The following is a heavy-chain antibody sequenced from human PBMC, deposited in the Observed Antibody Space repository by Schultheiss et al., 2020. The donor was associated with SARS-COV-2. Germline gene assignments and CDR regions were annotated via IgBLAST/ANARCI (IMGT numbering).Heavy chain of an antibody. D-gene: IGHD2-15*01. Sequence: GGSLRLSCTASGFTFGDYAMSWFRQAPGKGLEWVGFIRSKAYGGTTDYAAPVKGRFTISRDDSKNTLYLQMNSLKTEDTAVYYCTTAALVVGATSGYYYYGMDVWGQGTTVTVSS. V-gene: IGHV3-49*03. CDR1: GFTFGDYA. CDR3: TTAALVVGATSGYYYYGMDV. J-gene: IGHJ6*02. CDR2: IRSKAYGGTT.